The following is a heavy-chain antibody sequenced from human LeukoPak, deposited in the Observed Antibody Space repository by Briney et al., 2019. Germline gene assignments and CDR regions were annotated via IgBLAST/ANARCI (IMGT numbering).Heavy chain of an antibody. CDR1: GGSISSGGYY. CDR2: IYYSGST. J-gene: IGHJ5*02. Sequence: SQTLSLTCTVSGGSISSGGYYWSWIRQHPGKGLEWIGYIYYSGSTYYNPSLKSRVTISVDTSKNQFSLKLSSVTAADTAVYYCARGGYCSSTSCYGSRELWFDPWGQGTLVTASS. CDR3: ARGGYCSSTSCYGSRELWFDP. V-gene: IGHV4-31*03. D-gene: IGHD2-2*01.